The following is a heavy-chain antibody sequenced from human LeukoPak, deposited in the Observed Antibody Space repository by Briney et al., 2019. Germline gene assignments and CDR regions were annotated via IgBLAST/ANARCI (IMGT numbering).Heavy chain of an antibody. J-gene: IGHJ4*02. V-gene: IGHV3-74*01. CDR3: ARDNNGRWDS. CDR1: GFTFSSYW. Sequence: GGSLRLSCAGSGFTFSSYWLHWVRQAPGKGLVWVSHINSDGRSTNYADSVKGRFTISRDNAKNTLYLQMNSLRAEDTAVYYCARDNNGRWDSWGQGTLVTVSS. CDR2: INSDGRST. D-gene: IGHD2-8*01.